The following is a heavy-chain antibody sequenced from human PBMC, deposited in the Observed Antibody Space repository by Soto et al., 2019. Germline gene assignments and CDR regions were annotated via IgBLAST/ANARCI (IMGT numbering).Heavy chain of an antibody. CDR1: GGSISSYY. Sequence: SETLSLTCTVSGGSISSYYWSWIRQPPGKGLEWIGYIYYSGSTNYNPSLKSRVTISVDTSKNQFSLKLSSVTAADTAVYYCARVNGRIAARFYYYYGMDVWGQGTTVTVSS. V-gene: IGHV4-59*01. J-gene: IGHJ6*02. D-gene: IGHD6-6*01. CDR3: ARVNGRIAARFYYYYGMDV. CDR2: IYYSGST.